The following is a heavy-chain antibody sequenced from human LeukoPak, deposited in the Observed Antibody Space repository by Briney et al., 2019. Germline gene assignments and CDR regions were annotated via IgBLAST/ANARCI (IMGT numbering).Heavy chain of an antibody. D-gene: IGHD3-22*01. V-gene: IGHV4-34*09. J-gene: IGHJ3*02. CDR2: IYYSGST. Sequence: PSETLSLTCAVYGGSFSGYYWSWIRQPPGKGLEWIGYIYYSGSTYYNPSLKSRVTISVDTSKNQFSLKLSSVTAADTAVYYCARGGSMITPGDAFDIWGQGTMVTVSS. CDR3: ARGGSMITPGDAFDI. CDR1: GGSFSGYY.